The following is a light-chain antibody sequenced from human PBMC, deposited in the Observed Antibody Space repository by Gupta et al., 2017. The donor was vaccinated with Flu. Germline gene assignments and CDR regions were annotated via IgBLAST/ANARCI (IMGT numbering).Light chain of an antibody. CDR1: KLGDIY. Sequence: SYELTQPPSVSVSPGQTASITCSGDKLGDIYVSWYQQKPGQSPVLVIYQDNQRPAGIPERFSGSNSGHTATLTIRGTQALDEADYYCQAWDSGTCGFGGGTKLTVL. CDR3: QAWDSGTCG. CDR2: QDN. V-gene: IGLV3-1*01. J-gene: IGLJ2*01.